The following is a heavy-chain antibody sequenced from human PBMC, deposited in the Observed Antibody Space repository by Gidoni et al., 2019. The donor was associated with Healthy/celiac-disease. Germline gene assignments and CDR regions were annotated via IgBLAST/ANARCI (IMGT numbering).Heavy chain of an antibody. V-gene: IGHV3-33*01. CDR3: ARDRGEKMATQIDY. J-gene: IGHJ4*02. Sequence: QVQLVESGGGVVQPGRSLRLSCAASGLTFSSYGMHWVRQAPGKGLEWVAVIWYDGSNKYYADSVKGRFTISRDNSKNTLYLQMNSLRAEDTAVYYCARDRGEKMATQIDYWGQGTLVTVSS. CDR1: GLTFSSYG. D-gene: IGHD2-15*01. CDR2: IWYDGSNK.